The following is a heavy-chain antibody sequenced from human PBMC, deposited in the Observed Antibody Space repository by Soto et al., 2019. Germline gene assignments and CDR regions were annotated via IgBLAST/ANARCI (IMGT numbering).Heavy chain of an antibody. CDR3: TRGPRPISTGTGAY. CDR1: GFIFKLYW. J-gene: IGHJ4*02. Sequence: GSLRLSCAASGFIFKLYWMHWVRQSPGKGLVWISRIYNDGTYSDYADSVRGRFTISRDNVNDTLYLQMNNLRAEDSGLYYCTRGPRPISTGTGAYWGQGTQVTVSS. V-gene: IGHV3-74*01. D-gene: IGHD3-10*01. CDR2: IYNDGTYS.